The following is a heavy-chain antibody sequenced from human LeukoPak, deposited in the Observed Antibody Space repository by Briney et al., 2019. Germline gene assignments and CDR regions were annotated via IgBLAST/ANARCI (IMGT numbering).Heavy chain of an antibody. CDR2: IYYSGST. Sequence: RTSETLSLTCTVSGFSISSSSYYWGWIRQPPGKGLEWIGSIYYSGSTYYNPSLKSRVTISVDTSKNQFSLKLSSVTAADTAVYYCARGRRLGPTYKGSIWFDPWGQGTLVTVSS. CDR3: ARGRRLGPTYKGSIWFDP. D-gene: IGHD6-19*01. J-gene: IGHJ5*02. V-gene: IGHV4-39*07. CDR1: GFSISSSSYY.